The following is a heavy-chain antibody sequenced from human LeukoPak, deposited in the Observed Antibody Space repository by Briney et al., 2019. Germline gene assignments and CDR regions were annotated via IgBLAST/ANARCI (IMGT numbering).Heavy chain of an antibody. CDR1: GGTFSSYA. CDR3: ARSRRGITGSSIDY. Sequence: SVKVSCKASGGTFSSYAISWVRQAPGQGLEWMGRIIPILGIANYAQKFQGRATITADKSTSTAYMELSSLRSEDTAVYYCARSRRGITGSSIDYWGQGTLVTVSS. V-gene: IGHV1-69*04. D-gene: IGHD1-20*01. CDR2: IIPILGIA. J-gene: IGHJ4*02.